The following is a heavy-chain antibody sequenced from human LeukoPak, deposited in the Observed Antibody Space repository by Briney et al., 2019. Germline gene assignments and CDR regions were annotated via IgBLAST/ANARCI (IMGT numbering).Heavy chain of an antibody. CDR3: ARDRGIYCGGDCYHNWFDP. Sequence: SETLSLTCTVSGGSISSGSYYWSWIRQPAGKGLEWIRRIYTSGGTNYNPSLKSRVTISVDTAKIKFSLKLSSVTAADTAVYYCARDRGIYCGGDCYHNWFDPWGQGTLVTVSS. V-gene: IGHV4-61*02. J-gene: IGHJ5*02. CDR2: IYTSGGT. D-gene: IGHD2-21*01. CDR1: GGSISSGSYY.